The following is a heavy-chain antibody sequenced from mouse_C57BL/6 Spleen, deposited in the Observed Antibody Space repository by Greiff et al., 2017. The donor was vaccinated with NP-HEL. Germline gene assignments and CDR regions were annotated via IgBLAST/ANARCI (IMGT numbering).Heavy chain of an antibody. CDR2: IDPSDSYT. Sequence: VQLQQPGAELVKPGASVKLSCKASGYTFTSYWMQWVKQRPGQGLEWIGEIDPSDSYTNYNQKFKGKATLTVDTSSSTAYMQRSSLTSEDSAVYYCARGYYGSSYAYFDYWGQGTTLTVSS. D-gene: IGHD1-1*01. J-gene: IGHJ2*01. V-gene: IGHV1-50*01. CDR3: ARGYYGSSYAYFDY. CDR1: GYTFTSYW.